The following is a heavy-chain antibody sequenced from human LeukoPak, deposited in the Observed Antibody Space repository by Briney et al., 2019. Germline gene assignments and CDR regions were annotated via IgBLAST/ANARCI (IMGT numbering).Heavy chain of an antibody. CDR2: TYYRSKWYN. J-gene: IGHJ2*01. Sequence: SQTLSLTCAISGDSVSSNSAAWNWIRQSPLRGLEWLGRTYYRSKWYNDYAVSVKSRITINPGTSKNQFSLQLNSVTPEDTAVYYCARDSPLTTVTTFPYSYFDLWGRGTLVTVSS. D-gene: IGHD4-17*01. CDR1: GDSVSSNSAA. V-gene: IGHV6-1*01. CDR3: ARDSPLTTVTTFPYSYFDL.